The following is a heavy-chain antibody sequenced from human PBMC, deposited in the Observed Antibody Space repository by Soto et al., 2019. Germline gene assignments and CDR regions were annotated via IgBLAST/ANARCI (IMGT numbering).Heavy chain of an antibody. CDR1: GYSFTSYW. CDR3: ASHYDIPCYYYGMDV. J-gene: IGHJ6*02. Sequence: GESLKISCKGSGYSFTSYWIGWVRQMPGKGLEWMGIIYPGDSDTRYSPSFQGQVTISADKSISTAYLQWSSLKASDTAMYYCASHYDIPCYYYGMDVWGQGTTVTVSS. V-gene: IGHV5-51*01. D-gene: IGHD3-9*01. CDR2: IYPGDSDT.